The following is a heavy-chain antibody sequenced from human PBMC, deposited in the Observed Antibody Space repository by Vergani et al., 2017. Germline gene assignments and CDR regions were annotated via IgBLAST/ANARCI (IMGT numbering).Heavy chain of an antibody. CDR3: ARDLGFDYGDYSEDFQH. J-gene: IGHJ1*01. V-gene: IGHV4-39*07. Sequence: QLQLQESGPGLVKPSETLSLTCTVSGGSISSSSYYWGWIRQPPGKGLEWIGSIYYSGSTYYNPSLKSRVTISVDTSKNQFSLKLSSVTAADTAVYYGARDLGFDYGDYSEDFQHWGQGTRVTVSS. CDR1: GGSISSSSYY. D-gene: IGHD4-17*01. CDR2: IYYSGST.